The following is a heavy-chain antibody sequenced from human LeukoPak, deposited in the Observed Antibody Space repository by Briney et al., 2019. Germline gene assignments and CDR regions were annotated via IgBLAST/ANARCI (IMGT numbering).Heavy chain of an antibody. CDR3: AKDPFYSNYVEDYFDY. V-gene: IGHV3-23*01. D-gene: IGHD4-11*01. CDR2: ISGSGGST. J-gene: IGHJ4*02. Sequence: GGSLRLSCAASRFTFSSYAMSWVRQAPGKGLEWVSAISGSGGSTYYADSVKGRFTISRDNSKNTLYLQMNSLRAEDTAVYYCAKDPFYSNYVEDYFDYWGQGTLVTVSS. CDR1: RFTFSSYA.